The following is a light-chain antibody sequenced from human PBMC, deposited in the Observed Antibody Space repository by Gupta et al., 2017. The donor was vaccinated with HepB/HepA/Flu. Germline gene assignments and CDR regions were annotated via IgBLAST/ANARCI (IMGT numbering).Light chain of an antibody. CDR1: QSVSSNY. Sequence: ELVLAQSPGTLSLSPGERATLSCRASQSVSSNYLGWYQQKPGQAPRLLIFGASSRATGTPDRFSGSGSGTDFTLTISILDPEDFAVYYCQHYGSSSWTFGQGTKVEIK. CDR2: GAS. V-gene: IGKV3-20*01. CDR3: QHYGSSSWT. J-gene: IGKJ1*01.